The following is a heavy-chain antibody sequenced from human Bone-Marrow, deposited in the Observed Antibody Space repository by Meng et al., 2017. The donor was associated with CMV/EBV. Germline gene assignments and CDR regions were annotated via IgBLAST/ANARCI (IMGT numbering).Heavy chain of an antibody. CDR2: ISYDGSNT. D-gene: IGHD1-1*01. Sequence: GESLKISCAASGFTFSNYAIHWVRQAPGKGLEWVAVISYDGSNTYYVDSVKGRFTLSRDNSRNTLYLQMNSLRPEDTAVYYCAPLVQPPRPFDYWGQGTLVTVSS. CDR1: GFTFSNYA. CDR3: APLVQPPRPFDY. J-gene: IGHJ4*02. V-gene: IGHV3-30-3*01.